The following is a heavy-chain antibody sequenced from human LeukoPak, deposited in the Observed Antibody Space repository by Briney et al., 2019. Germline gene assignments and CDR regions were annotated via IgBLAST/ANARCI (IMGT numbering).Heavy chain of an antibody. CDR1: GGSISSGAYY. J-gene: IGHJ4*02. Sequence: SETLSLTCTLSGGSISSGAYYWTWIRQPPGKGLEWIGYIFYSGNTYYNPSLKSRVTISVDTSKNQFSLKLSSVTAADTAVYYCATAMYSYGFYFDYWGQGSLVTVSS. D-gene: IGHD5-18*01. V-gene: IGHV4-30-4*01. CDR3: ATAMYSYGFYFDY. CDR2: IFYSGNT.